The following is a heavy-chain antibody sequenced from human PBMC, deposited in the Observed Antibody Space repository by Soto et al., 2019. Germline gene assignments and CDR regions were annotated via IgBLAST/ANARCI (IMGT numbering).Heavy chain of an antibody. V-gene: IGHV4-59*08. CDR2: IYYSGST. CDR3: ARHGPYDILTGYSHHDAFDI. CDR1: GGSISSYY. J-gene: IGHJ3*02. D-gene: IGHD3-9*01. Sequence: QVQLQESGPGLVKPSETLSLTCTVSGGSISSYYWSWIRQPPGKGLEWIGYIYYSGSTNYNPSLKSRVTTSVDTSKNQFSLKLSSVTAADTAVYYCARHGPYDILTGYSHHDAFDIWGQGTMVTVSS.